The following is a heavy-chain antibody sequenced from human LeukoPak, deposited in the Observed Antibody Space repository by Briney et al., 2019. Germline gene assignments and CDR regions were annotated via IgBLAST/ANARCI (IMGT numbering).Heavy chain of an antibody. D-gene: IGHD3-10*01. J-gene: IGHJ6*03. CDR1: GFTFSTYW. CDR3: SYGSGREGYMDV. V-gene: IGHV3-74*01. Sequence: AGGSLRLSCAASGFTFSTYWMHWVRQAPEEGLVWVSFINSDGSGTGYADSVKGRFTVSRDNAKNTLYLQMNSLRAEDTAVYYCSYGSGREGYMDVWSKGTTVTVSS. CDR2: INSDGSGT.